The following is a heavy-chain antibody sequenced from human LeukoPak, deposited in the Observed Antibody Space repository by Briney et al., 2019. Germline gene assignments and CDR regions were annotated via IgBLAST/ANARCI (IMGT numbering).Heavy chain of an antibody. CDR2: IRSKTYGGTT. CDR3: STDQGATRYSYGYYYFDY. V-gene: IGHV3-49*03. CDR1: GFTFGDYG. J-gene: IGHJ4*02. D-gene: IGHD5-18*01. Sequence: PGGSLRLSCTASGFTFGDYGMSWFRQPPGKGREWVSFIRSKTYGGTTEYAASVKGRFTISRDDSKSIAYLQMNSLKTEDTAVYYCSTDQGATRYSYGYYYFDYWGQGILVTVSS.